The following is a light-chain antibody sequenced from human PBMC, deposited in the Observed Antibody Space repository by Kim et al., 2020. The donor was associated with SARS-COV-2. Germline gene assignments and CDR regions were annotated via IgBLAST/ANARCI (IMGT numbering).Light chain of an antibody. V-gene: IGLV2-14*03. CDR3: ISYTTGSTLV. J-gene: IGLJ3*02. Sequence: GHSITISCTGTSSDIGDYDSVSWYQQHPGNAPKLIIFAVSDRPSGASNRFSGSKSGNTASLTISGLQAEDEADYYCISYTTGSTLVFGGGTQLTVL. CDR2: AVS. CDR1: SSDIGDYDS.